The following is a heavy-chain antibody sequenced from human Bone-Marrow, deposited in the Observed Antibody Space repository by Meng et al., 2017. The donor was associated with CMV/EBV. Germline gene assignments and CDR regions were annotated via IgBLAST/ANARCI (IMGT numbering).Heavy chain of an antibody. D-gene: IGHD1-14*01. Sequence: GESLKISCAASGFTFSGYSMNWVRQAPGKGLEWVSSISSSSSYIYYADSVKGRFTISRDNAKNSLYLQMNSLRAEDTAVYYCARAYNVPGWFDPWGQGTPVTVSS. CDR1: GFTFSGYS. CDR2: ISSSSSYI. J-gene: IGHJ5*02. V-gene: IGHV3-21*04. CDR3: ARAYNVPGWFDP.